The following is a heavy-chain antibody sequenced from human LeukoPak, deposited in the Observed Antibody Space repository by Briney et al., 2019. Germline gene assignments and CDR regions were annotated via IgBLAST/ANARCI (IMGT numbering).Heavy chain of an antibody. J-gene: IGHJ3*02. Sequence: PGGSLRLSCAVSGFTFSSYWMHWVRQAPGKGLVWVSRMNSDGSSIKYADSVKGRFTISRDNAKNTLYLQMNSLRAEDTAVYYCARVLGRGHAFDIWGQGTMVTVSS. CDR2: MNSDGSSI. CDR1: GFTFSSYW. D-gene: IGHD2-15*01. V-gene: IGHV3-74*03. CDR3: ARVLGRGHAFDI.